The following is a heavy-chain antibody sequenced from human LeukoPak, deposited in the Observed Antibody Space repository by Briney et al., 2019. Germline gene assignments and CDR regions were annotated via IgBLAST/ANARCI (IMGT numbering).Heavy chain of an antibody. J-gene: IGHJ3*02. D-gene: IGHD2-8*01. Sequence: SQTLSLTCTVSGGSISSGGYYWSWIRQHPGKGLEWIGYTYYSGSTYYNPSLKSRVTISVDTSKNQFSLKLSSVTAADTAVYYCARVVSDAFDIWGQGTMVTVSS. CDR3: ARVVSDAFDI. CDR1: GGSISSGGYY. CDR2: TYYSGST. V-gene: IGHV4-31*03.